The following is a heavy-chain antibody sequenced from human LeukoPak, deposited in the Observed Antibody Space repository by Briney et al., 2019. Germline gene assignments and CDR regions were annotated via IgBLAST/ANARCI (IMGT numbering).Heavy chain of an antibody. CDR3: ASRREIIATFSY. D-gene: IGHD5-12*01. CDR2: IYFSVST. J-gene: IGHJ4*02. Sequence: SETLSLTCTVSGVSMRSGDYYWRWVRQHPGKGLECILYIYFSVSTYYNPSLNSPLTISVDTSKNQFSLNLNSVTAADTAVYYCASRREIIATFSYWGQGTLVTVSS. V-gene: IGHV4-31*01. CDR1: GVSMRSGDYY.